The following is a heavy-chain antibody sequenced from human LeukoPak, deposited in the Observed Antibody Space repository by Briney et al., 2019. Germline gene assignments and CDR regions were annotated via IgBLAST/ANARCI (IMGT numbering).Heavy chain of an antibody. CDR1: GFTFDNAW. V-gene: IGHV3-15*04. D-gene: IGHD3-10*01. J-gene: IGHJ3*02. CDR3: TTPFYSGSGSYYNAFDI. CDR2: IESKTDGGTT. Sequence: TGGSLRLSCAASGFTFDNAWMSWVRQAPGKGLEWVGRIESKTDGGTTNYAAPVKGRFTISRDDSENTLYLQMNSLKTEDTAVYYCTTPFYSGSGSYYNAFDIWGQGTVVTVSS.